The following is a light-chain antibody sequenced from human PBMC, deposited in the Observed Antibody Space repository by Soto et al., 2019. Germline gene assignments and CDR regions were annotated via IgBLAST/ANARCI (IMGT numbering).Light chain of an antibody. CDR1: QSVSGSY. Sequence: EIVLTQSPGTLSLSPGERATLFCRASQSVSGSYLAWYQQKPGQAPRLLIYGAYSRATGIPDRLSGSGSGKAFPLSISSGEPEDFAVYYCQQYNNSPPLTFGGGTKVEIK. CDR3: QQYNNSPPLT. V-gene: IGKV3-20*01. J-gene: IGKJ4*01. CDR2: GAY.